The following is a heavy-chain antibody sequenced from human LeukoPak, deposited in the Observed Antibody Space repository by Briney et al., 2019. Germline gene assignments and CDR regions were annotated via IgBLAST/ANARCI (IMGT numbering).Heavy chain of an antibody. CDR1: GGSISSGGYY. Sequence: PSQTLSLTCTVSGGSISSGGYYWSWIRQHPGKGLEWIGYIYYSGSTYYNPSLKSRVTISVDTSKNQFSLKLRSVTAADTAVYYCAREYSGYDGTQFDYWGQGTLVTVSS. CDR2: IYYSGST. D-gene: IGHD5-12*01. CDR3: AREYSGYDGTQFDY. V-gene: IGHV4-31*03. J-gene: IGHJ4*02.